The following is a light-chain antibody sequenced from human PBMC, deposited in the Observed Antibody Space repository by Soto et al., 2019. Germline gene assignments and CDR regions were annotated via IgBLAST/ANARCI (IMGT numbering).Light chain of an antibody. CDR3: SSFAGSTNFAV. J-gene: IGLJ1*01. CDR1: SSDVGGYNY. CDR2: EVI. V-gene: IGLV2-8*01. Sequence: QSALTQPPSASGSPGQSVTISCTGTSSDVGGYNYVSWYQQHPGKAPKLMIYEVIKRPSGVPDRFSGSKSGNTASLTVSGLQAEDEADYYCSSFAGSTNFAVFGTGTKGTVL.